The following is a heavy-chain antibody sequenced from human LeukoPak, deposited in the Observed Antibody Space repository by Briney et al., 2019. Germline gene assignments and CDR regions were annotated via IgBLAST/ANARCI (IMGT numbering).Heavy chain of an antibody. J-gene: IGHJ6*03. CDR3: ARAKYYYGSGSYFPGYYYYMDV. CDR1: GGSISSSSYY. CDR2: IYYSGST. V-gene: IGHV4-39*07. Sequence: SETLSLTCTVSGGSISSSSYYWGWIRQPPGKGLEWIGSIYYSGSTYYNPSLKSRVTISVDTSKNQFSLKLSSVTAADTAVYYCARAKYYYGSGSYFPGYYYYMDVWGKGTTVTVSS. D-gene: IGHD3-10*01.